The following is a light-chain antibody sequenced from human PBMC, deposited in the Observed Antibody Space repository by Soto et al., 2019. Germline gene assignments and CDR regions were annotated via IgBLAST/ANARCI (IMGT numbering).Light chain of an antibody. CDR3: ATWDDNVKGPV. V-gene: IGLV1-44*01. J-gene: IGLJ2*01. CDR1: ASNIGSNF. Sequence: QSVLTQPPSASGPPGQRVTISCSGRASNIGSNFVSWYQVVPGTAPKLLIYTNSHRPSGVPDRFSGSRSGTSASLDISGLQSDDEAAYFCATWDDNVKGPVFGGGTKLTVL. CDR2: TNS.